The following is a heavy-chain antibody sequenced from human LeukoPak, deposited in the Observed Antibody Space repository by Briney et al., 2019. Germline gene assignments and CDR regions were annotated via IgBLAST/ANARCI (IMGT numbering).Heavy chain of an antibody. CDR2: IYYSGST. CDR3: ARLSSPLGSSYYFDY. CDR1: GGSISSYY. D-gene: IGHD1-26*01. J-gene: IGHJ4*02. V-gene: IGHV4-59*01. Sequence: SETLSLTCTVSGGSISSYYWSWIRQPPGKGLEWIGYIYYSGSTNYNPSLKSRVTISVDTSKNQFSLKLGSVTAADTAVYYCARLSSPLGSSYYFDYWGQGTLVTVSS.